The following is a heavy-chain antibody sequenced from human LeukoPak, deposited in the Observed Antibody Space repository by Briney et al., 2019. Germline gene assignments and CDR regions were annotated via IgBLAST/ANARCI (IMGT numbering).Heavy chain of an antibody. CDR3: ARDRSMATRLWTPTDY. CDR2: INHSGST. V-gene: IGHV4-34*01. Sequence: SETLSLTCAVYGGSFSGYYWSWIRQPPGKGLEWIGEINHSGSTNYNPSLKSRVTISVDTSKNQFSLKLSSVTAADTAVYYCARDRSMATRLWTPTDYWGQGTLVTVSS. J-gene: IGHJ4*02. CDR1: GGSFSGYY. D-gene: IGHD6-6*01.